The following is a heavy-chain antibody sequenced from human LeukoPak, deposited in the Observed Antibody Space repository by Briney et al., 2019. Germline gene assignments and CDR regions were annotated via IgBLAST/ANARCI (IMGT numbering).Heavy chain of an antibody. J-gene: IGHJ4*02. Sequence: GSLRLSCAASGFTFSSYSMSWIRQAPGKGLEWVSYISSRGSTIYYADSVKGRFTISRDNAKNSLYLQMNSLRAEDTAMYYCARGYSGYDFDYWGQGTLVTVSS. CDR2: ISSRGSTI. CDR1: GFTFSSYS. V-gene: IGHV3-48*04. CDR3: ARGYSGYDFDY. D-gene: IGHD5-12*01.